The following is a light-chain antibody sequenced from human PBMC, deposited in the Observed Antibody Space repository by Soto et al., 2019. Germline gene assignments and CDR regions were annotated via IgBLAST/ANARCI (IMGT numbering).Light chain of an antibody. CDR1: QSLSSGS. CDR2: GTS. Sequence: EIVLTQSPATLSLSPGERATLSCKASQSLSSGSLVWYQQKRGQAPRLLMFGTSRRATDTPDRFSGSGSGTEFTLSISKLEPEDFAVYYCQQYENSPRARRGSVGQGTKVEI. CDR3: QQYENSPRARRGS. J-gene: IGKJ1*01. V-gene: IGKV3-20*01.